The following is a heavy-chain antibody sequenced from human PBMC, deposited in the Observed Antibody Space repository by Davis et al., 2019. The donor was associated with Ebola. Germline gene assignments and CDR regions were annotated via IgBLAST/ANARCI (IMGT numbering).Heavy chain of an antibody. D-gene: IGHD3-10*01. J-gene: IGHJ4*02. Sequence: GESLKISCKDSANTFANHWIGWVRQMPGKGLEWMGLIYTGDSDTRYSPSFRGQVTISADKSITTAYLQWSSLKASDTAMYYCARLRSITRLTSFYYWGQGTLVTVSS. CDR3: ARLRSITRLTSFYY. V-gene: IGHV5-51*01. CDR2: IYTGDSDT. CDR1: ANTFANHW.